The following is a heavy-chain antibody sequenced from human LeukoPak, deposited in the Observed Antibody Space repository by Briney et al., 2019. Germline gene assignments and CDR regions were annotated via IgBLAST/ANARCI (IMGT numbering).Heavy chain of an antibody. CDR3: AGSLWFGEFPYPYFDY. J-gene: IGHJ4*02. Sequence: SQTLSLTCAVSGGSISSGGYSWSWIRQPPGKGLEWIGYIYHSGSTNYNPSLKSRVTISVDTSKNQFSLKLSSVTAADTAVYYCAGSLWFGEFPYPYFDYWGQGTLVTVSS. D-gene: IGHD3-10*01. V-gene: IGHV4-30-2*01. CDR2: IYHSGST. CDR1: GGSISSGGYS.